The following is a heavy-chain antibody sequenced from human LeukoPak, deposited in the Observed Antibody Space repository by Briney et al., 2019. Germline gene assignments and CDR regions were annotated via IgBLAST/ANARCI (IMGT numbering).Heavy chain of an antibody. CDR1: GYTFTSYY. V-gene: IGHV1-46*01. D-gene: IGHD4-17*01. J-gene: IGHJ4*02. CDR2: INPSGGST. CDR3: ATDGSGDYLNH. Sequence: GASVKVSCKASGYTFTSYYMHWVRQAPGQGLEWMGIINPSGGSTSYAQKFQGRVTMTRDTSTSTVYMELSSLTFEDTAVYYCATDGSGDYLNHWGQGTLVTVSS.